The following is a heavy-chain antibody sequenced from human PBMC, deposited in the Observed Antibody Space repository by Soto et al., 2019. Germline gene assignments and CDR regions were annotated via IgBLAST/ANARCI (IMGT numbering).Heavy chain of an antibody. CDR1: GGSIINGDFY. Sequence: SETLSLTCTVSGGSIINGDFYWSWIRQPKGKGLEWIGYIYYSGSTYYNPSLKSRLTISLDTSKNKFSLKLRSVTATDTAVYYCARSDSSAYYYIDYWGQGTLVTVSS. V-gene: IGHV4-30-4*01. CDR2: IYYSGST. D-gene: IGHD3-22*01. CDR3: ARSDSSAYYYIDY. J-gene: IGHJ4*02.